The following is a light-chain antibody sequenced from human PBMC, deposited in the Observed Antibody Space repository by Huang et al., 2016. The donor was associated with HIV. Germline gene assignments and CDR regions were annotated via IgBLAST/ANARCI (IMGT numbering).Light chain of an antibody. V-gene: IGKV3-15*01. Sequence: VVLTQSPAALSVSPGERVTLSCRASHNVTANLAWYLNKPGQAPRVLIYDASTRAAGIPARFSGSGAWTEFTLTISSLQSDDSGVYYCQQYTNPPPWTFGQGTRVEI. CDR2: DAS. J-gene: IGKJ1*01. CDR1: HNVTAN. CDR3: QQYTNPPPWT.